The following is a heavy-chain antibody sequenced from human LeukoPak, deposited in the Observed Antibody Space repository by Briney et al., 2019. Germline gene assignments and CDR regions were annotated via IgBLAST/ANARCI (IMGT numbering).Heavy chain of an antibody. CDR1: GYSFTSYW. J-gene: IGHJ6*03. Sequence: NPGESLKISCKGSGYSFTSYWIGWVRQMPGKGLEWMGIIYPGDSDTRYSPSFQGQVTISVDKSISTAYMQWSSLKASDTAIYYCVRQWGSDTSGWYYYMDVWGKGTAVTVSS. D-gene: IGHD6-13*01. CDR2: IYPGDSDT. V-gene: IGHV5-51*01. CDR3: VRQWGSDTSGWYYYMDV.